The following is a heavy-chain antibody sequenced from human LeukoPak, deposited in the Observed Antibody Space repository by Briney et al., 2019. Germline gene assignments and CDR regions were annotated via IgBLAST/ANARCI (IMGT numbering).Heavy chain of an antibody. V-gene: IGHV3-23*01. Sequence: PGGSLRLSCAASGFTFSSYAMSWVRQAPGKGLEWVSAISGSGGSTYYADSVKGRFTISRDDSKNTLYLQMNSLRAEDTAVHYCAKDPVYSSSSAYWGQGTLVTVSS. CDR3: AKDPVYSSSSAY. D-gene: IGHD6-6*01. CDR2: ISGSGGST. J-gene: IGHJ4*02. CDR1: GFTFSSYA.